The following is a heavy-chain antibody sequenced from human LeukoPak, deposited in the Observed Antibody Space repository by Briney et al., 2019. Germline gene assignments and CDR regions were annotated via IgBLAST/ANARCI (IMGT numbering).Heavy chain of an antibody. CDR3: ARAPAYCGGDCYPDY. J-gene: IGHJ4*02. Sequence: GASVEVSCKASGYTFTSYYMHWVRQAPGQGLEWMGIINPSGGSTSYAQKFQGRVTMTRDTSTSTVYMELSSLRSEDTAVYYCARAPAYCGGDCYPDYWGQGTLVTVSS. D-gene: IGHD2-21*01. CDR1: GYTFTSYY. CDR2: INPSGGST. V-gene: IGHV1-46*03.